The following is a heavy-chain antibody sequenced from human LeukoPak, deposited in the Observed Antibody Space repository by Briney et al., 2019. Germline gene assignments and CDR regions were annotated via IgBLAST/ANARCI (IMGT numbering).Heavy chain of an antibody. D-gene: IGHD6-19*01. CDR3: ARDNKAVAARSWVVRYYGMDV. V-gene: IGHV1-18*01. CDR1: GYTFTSYG. J-gene: IGHJ6*02. Sequence: ASVKVSCKASGYTFTSYGISWVRQAPGQGLEWMGWISAYNGNTNYAQKLQGRVTMTTDTSTSTAYMELRSLRSDDTAVYYCARDNKAVAARSWVVRYYGMDVWGQGTTVTVSS. CDR2: ISAYNGNT.